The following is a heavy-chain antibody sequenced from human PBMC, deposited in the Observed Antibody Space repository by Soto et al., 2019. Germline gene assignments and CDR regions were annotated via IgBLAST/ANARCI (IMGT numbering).Heavy chain of an antibody. CDR3: ARARDDFWSGSYLGHYYYYGMDV. CDR1: GLTFSSYA. Sequence: VGSLRLSCAASGLTFSSYAMHWVRQAPGKGLEWVAVISYDGSNKYYADSVKGRFTISRDNSKNTLYLQMNSLRAEDTAVYYCARARDDFWSGSYLGHYYYYGMDVWGQGTTVTVSS. D-gene: IGHD3-3*01. CDR2: ISYDGSNK. V-gene: IGHV3-30-3*01. J-gene: IGHJ6*02.